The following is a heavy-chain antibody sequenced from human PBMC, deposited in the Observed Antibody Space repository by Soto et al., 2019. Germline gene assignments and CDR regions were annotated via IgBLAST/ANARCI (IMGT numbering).Heavy chain of an antibody. J-gene: IGHJ5*02. CDR2: IIPIFGTA. D-gene: IGHD3-22*01. CDR1: GGTFSSYA. V-gene: IGHV1-69*13. CDR3: ARGWVNYYDSSGYYHNWFDP. Sequence: SSVKVSCKASGGTFSSYAISWVRQAPGQGLEWMGGIIPIFGTANYAQKFQGRVTITADESTSTAYMELSSLRSEDTAVYYCARGWVNYYDSSGYYHNWFDPWGQ.